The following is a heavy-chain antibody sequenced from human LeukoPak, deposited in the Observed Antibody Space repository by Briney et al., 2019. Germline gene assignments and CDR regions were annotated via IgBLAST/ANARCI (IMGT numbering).Heavy chain of an antibody. D-gene: IGHD2-2*01. V-gene: IGHV4-59*01. Sequence: RPSETLSLTCTVSGGSISSYYWTWIRQPPGKGLEWIGYIHYSGSTNYNPSLKSRVTISVDTSKNQFSLKLSSVTAADTAVYYCARDTYATYYYYMDVWGKGTTVTVSS. J-gene: IGHJ6*03. CDR2: IHYSGST. CDR1: GGSISSYY. CDR3: ARDTYATYYYYMDV.